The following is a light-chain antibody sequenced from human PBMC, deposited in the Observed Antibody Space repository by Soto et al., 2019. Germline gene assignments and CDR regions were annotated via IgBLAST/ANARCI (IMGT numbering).Light chain of an antibody. CDR3: QQYGGSPFT. CDR2: AAS. Sequence: EILLTQYPGTLSLSPGERATLSCRASQSVSVNSLAWYQQKGGQAPRLLIYAASTRATGVPDRFSGTGSGTDFALTISRLETDDSAVYYCQQYGGSPFTFGPGTKVDIK. J-gene: IGKJ3*01. V-gene: IGKV3-20*01. CDR1: QSVSVNS.